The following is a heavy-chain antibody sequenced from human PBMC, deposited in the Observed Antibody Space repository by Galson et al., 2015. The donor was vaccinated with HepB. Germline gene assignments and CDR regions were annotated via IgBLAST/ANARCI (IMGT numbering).Heavy chain of an antibody. CDR2: IYSGGNT. CDR1: GFTVSGSY. J-gene: IGHJ5*02. V-gene: IGHV3-53*01. D-gene: IGHD2-15*01. Sequence: SLSLSCAASGFTVSGSYMSWVRQAPGKGLEWVSVIYSGGNTYYADSMEGRFTISRDNSKNTLYLQMNSLRADDTAVYYCARDRGYCGGGSCYSGWFDPWGQGTLVTVSS. CDR3: ARDRGYCGGGSCYSGWFDP.